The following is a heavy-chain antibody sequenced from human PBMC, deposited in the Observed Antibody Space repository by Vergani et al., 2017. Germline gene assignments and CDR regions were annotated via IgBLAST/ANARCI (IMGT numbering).Heavy chain of an antibody. CDR2: IDWDDDK. CDR1: GFSLSTSGMR. J-gene: IGHJ4*02. Sequence: QVTLKESGPALVKPTQTLTLTCTFSGFSLSTSGMRVSWIRQPPGKALEWLARIDWDDDKFYSTSLKTRLTISKDTSKNQVVLTMTNMDPVDTATYYCALNGYYDSSGYYYLGDYFDYWGQGTLVTVSS. CDR3: ALNGYYDSSGYYYLGDYFDY. V-gene: IGHV2-70*04. D-gene: IGHD3-22*01.